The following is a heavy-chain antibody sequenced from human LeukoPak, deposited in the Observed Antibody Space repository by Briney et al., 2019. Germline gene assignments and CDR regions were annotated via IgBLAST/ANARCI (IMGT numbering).Heavy chain of an antibody. J-gene: IGHJ4*02. CDR2: IYYSGST. CDR1: GGSISSGGYS. CDR3: ARVAGYDWSGIDY. V-gene: IGHV4-31*11. D-gene: IGHD5-12*01. Sequence: SQTLSLTCAVSGGSISSGGYSWSWIRQPPGKGLEWIGYIYYSGSTYYNPSLKSRVTISVDTSKNQFSLKLSSVTAADTAVYYCARVAGYDWSGIDYWGQGTLVTVSS.